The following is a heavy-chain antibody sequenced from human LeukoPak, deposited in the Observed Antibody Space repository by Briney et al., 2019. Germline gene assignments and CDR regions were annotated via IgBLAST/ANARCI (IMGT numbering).Heavy chain of an antibody. V-gene: IGHV4-59*12. Sequence: SETLSLTCTVSGGSISSYYWSWIRQPPGEGLEWIGYIHDSGSTYNNPSLKTRLSISIDTSKNQFSLKLNSVSAADTAVYYCARVVAAAGNNWFDPWGQGTLVTVSS. CDR2: IHDSGST. CDR3: ARVVAAAGNNWFDP. J-gene: IGHJ5*02. CDR1: GGSISSYY. D-gene: IGHD6-13*01.